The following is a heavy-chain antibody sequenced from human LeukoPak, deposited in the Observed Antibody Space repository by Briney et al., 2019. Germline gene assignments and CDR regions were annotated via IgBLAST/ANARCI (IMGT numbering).Heavy chain of an antibody. CDR1: GFTFSSYG. CDR2: IWYDGSNK. V-gene: IGHV3-33*08. Sequence: GGSLRLSCAASGFTFSSYGMHWVRQAPGKGLEWVAVIWYDGSNKYYADSVKGRFTISRDNSKNTLYLQMNSLRAEDTAVYYCARDPGSGSYYNYFDYWGQGTLVTVSS. D-gene: IGHD1-26*01. J-gene: IGHJ4*02. CDR3: ARDPGSGSYYNYFDY.